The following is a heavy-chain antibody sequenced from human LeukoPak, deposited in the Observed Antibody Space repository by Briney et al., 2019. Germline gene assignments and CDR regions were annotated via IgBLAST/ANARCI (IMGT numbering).Heavy chain of an antibody. CDR2: IYYSGST. V-gene: IGHV4-39*07. Sequence: SETLSLTCTVSGGSISSSSYYWGWIRQPPGKGLEWIGSIYYSGSTYYNPSLKSRVTISVDTSKNQFSLKLSSVPAADTAVYYCARLVAATFTSDYWGQGTLVTVSS. CDR1: GGSISSSSYY. D-gene: IGHD2-15*01. J-gene: IGHJ4*02. CDR3: ARLVAATFTSDY.